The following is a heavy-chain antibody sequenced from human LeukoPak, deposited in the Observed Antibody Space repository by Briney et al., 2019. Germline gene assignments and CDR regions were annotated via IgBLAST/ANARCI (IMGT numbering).Heavy chain of an antibody. D-gene: IGHD6-6*01. CDR2: IIPIYGTA. V-gene: IGHV1-69*13. Sequence: ASVKVSCKASGGTFSSYAISWVRQAPGHGLDWMGGIIPIYGTANYAQKFQGRVTITADESTSTAYMELSSLRSEDTAVYYCARDSSSSLDYWGQGTLVTVSS. CDR3: ARDSSSSLDY. J-gene: IGHJ4*02. CDR1: GGTFSSYA.